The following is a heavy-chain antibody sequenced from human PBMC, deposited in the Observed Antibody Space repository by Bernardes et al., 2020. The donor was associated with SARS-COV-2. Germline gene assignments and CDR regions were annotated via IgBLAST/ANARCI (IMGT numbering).Heavy chain of an antibody. CDR1: GGSISSYY. CDR3: AGGGSGSYFTVYYYGMDV. CDR2: IYYSGST. J-gene: IGHJ6*02. Sequence: SETLSLTSTVSGGSISSYYWSWIRQPPGKGLEWIGYIYYSGSTNYNPSLKSRVTISVDTSKNQFSLKLSSVTAADTAVYYCAGGGSGSYFTVYYYGMDVWGQGTTVTVSS. D-gene: IGHD3-10*01. V-gene: IGHV4-59*08.